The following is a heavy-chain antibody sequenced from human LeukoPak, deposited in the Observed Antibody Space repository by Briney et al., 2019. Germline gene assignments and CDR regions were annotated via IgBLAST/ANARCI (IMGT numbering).Heavy chain of an antibody. CDR3: ARGGRPNYYYYYMDV. CDR1: GDSITSDRY. J-gene: IGHJ6*03. V-gene: IGHV4-38-2*02. Sequence: SETLSLTCSVSGDSITSDRYWGWIRRTPGKGLEWLGTIYHSGTTHSNPSLKSRVTISRDTSKNQFSLRLKSVTAADTAVYYCARGGRPNYYYYYMDVWGKGTTVTVSS. CDR2: IYHSGTT. D-gene: IGHD1-14*01.